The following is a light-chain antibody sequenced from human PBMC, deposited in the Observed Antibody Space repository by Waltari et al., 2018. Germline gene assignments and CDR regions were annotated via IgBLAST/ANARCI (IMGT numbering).Light chain of an antibody. CDR3: QQRSTWPLT. Sequence: EIVLTQSPVTLSLSPGERATLSCRASQSVGSYLAWYQQQAGQAPRLLIYDASNGATGIPARFSGSGSGTDFTLTISSLEPEDFAIYYCQQRSTWPLTFGGGSKVEI. CDR2: DAS. J-gene: IGKJ4*01. CDR1: QSVGSY. V-gene: IGKV3-11*01.